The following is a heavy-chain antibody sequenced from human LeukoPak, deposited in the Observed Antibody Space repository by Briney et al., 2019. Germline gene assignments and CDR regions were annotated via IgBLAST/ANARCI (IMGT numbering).Heavy chain of an antibody. J-gene: IGHJ4*02. Sequence: SETLSLTCTVSGGSIRSYYWSWIRQPPGKGLEWIGYIYYSGTTNYNPFLKSRVTISVDTSRNQFSLNLSSVTAADTAVYYCAREGYSSYYFDYWGQGTLVTVSS. CDR2: IYYSGTT. V-gene: IGHV4-59*01. CDR3: AREGYSSYYFDY. D-gene: IGHD4-11*01. CDR1: GGSIRSYY.